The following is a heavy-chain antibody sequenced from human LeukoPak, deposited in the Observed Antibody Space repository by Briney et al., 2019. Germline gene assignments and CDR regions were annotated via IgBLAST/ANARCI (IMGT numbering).Heavy chain of an antibody. CDR2: MNPNSANT. CDR3: ARKATAIRGDWFDP. CDR1: GYTFTSYD. Sequence: GASVKVSCKASGYTFTSYDINWVRQATGQGLEWMGWMNPNSANTGYAQKFQGRVTMTRNTSISTAYMELSSLRSEDTAVYYCARKATAIRGDWFDPWGQGTLVTVSS. D-gene: IGHD2-21*02. V-gene: IGHV1-8*01. J-gene: IGHJ5*02.